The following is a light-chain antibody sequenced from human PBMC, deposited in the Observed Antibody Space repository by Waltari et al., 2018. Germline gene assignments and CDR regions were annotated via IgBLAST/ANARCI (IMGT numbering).Light chain of an antibody. CDR1: SFNIGNNY. CDR3: GTWDSGLSGGV. Sequence: QSVLTQPPSVSAAPGQKVTISCSGSSFNIGNNYVSWYQQVPGTAPKLLIYENKKRPSGIPDRFSGSKSGTSATLGITGLQTGDEADYYCGTWDSGLSGGVFGGGTKLTVL. J-gene: IGLJ3*02. CDR2: ENK. V-gene: IGLV1-51*02.